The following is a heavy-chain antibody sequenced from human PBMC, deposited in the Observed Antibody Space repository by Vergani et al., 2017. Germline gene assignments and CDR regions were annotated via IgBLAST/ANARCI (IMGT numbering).Heavy chain of an antibody. CDR1: GFTFSDYY. V-gene: IGHV3-11*04. CDR3: ARSRRYFDWLHRSYDYGMDV. Sequence: QVQLVESGGGLVKPGGSLRLSCAASGFTFSDYYMSWIRQAPGKGLEWVSYISSSGSTIYYADSVKGRFTISRDNAKNSLYLQMNSLRAEDTAVYYCARSRRYFDWLHRSYDYGMDVWGQGTTVTVSS. D-gene: IGHD3-9*01. CDR2: ISSSGSTI. J-gene: IGHJ6*02.